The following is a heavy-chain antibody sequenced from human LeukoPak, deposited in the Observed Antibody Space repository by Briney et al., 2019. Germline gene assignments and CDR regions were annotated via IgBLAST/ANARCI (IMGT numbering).Heavy chain of an antibody. D-gene: IGHD5-18*01. CDR2: INHSGST. CDR1: GGSFSGYY. CDR3: ARGRGYSYGPNWFDP. V-gene: IGHV4-34*01. Sequence: SETLSLTCAVYGGSFSGYYWSWIRQPPGKGLEWIGGINHSGSTNYNPSLKSRVTVSVDTSKNQFSLKLSSVTAADTAVYYCARGRGYSYGPNWFDPWGQGTLVTVSS. J-gene: IGHJ5*02.